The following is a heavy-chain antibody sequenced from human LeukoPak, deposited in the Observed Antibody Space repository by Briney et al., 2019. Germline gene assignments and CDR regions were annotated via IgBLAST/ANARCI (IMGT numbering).Heavy chain of an antibody. CDR1: GGSISSYY. CDR2: IYYSGSA. CDR3: AESGGSYYFDY. V-gene: IGHV4-59*01. Sequence: MTSETLSLTCTVSGGSISSYYWSWIRQPPGKGLEWIGYIYYSGSANYNPSLKSRVTLSVDTSKNQFSLKLSSVTAADTAVYYCAESGGSYYFDYWGPGTLVSVSS. D-gene: IGHD2-15*01. J-gene: IGHJ4*02.